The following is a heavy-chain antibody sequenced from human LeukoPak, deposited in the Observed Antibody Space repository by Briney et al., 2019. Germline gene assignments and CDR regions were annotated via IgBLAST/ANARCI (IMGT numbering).Heavy chain of an antibody. J-gene: IGHJ4*02. CDR2: IYYSGST. CDR3: ARVMDTAMVIDY. CDR1: GGSISSSSYY. D-gene: IGHD5-18*01. V-gene: IGHV4-39*07. Sequence: SETLSLTCTVSGGSISSSSYYWGWIRQPPGKGLEWIGTIYYSGSTYYNPSLKSRVTISVDTSKNQFSLKLSSVTAADTAVYYCARVMDTAMVIDYWGQGTLVTVSS.